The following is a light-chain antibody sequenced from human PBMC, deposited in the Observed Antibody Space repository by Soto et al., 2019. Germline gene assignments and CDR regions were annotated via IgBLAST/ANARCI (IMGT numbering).Light chain of an antibody. CDR2: EGS. V-gene: IGLV2-23*01. CDR1: SSDVGSYNF. J-gene: IGLJ1*01. CDR3: CSYAGSSTWV. Sequence: QSALTRPASVSGSPGQSITISCTGTSSDVGSYNFVSWYQQHPGKAPKLMIYEGSKRPSGVSNRFSGSKSGNTASLTISGLQAEDEADYYCCSYAGSSTWVFGTGTKVTAL.